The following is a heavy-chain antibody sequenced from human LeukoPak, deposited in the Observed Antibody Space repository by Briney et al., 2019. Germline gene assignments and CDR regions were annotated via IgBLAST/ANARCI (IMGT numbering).Heavy chain of an antibody. D-gene: IGHD3-22*01. J-gene: IGHJ3*02. CDR1: GFTFSNYG. CDR2: TYTGGNS. V-gene: IGHV3-53*01. Sequence: GGSLRLSCVASGFTFSNYGMHWVRQAPGKGLEWVSVTYTGGNSYYADSVKGRFIISRDISKNTLYLQMNSLRAEDSALYYCARGGRGSAAVVAPRSFDIWGQGTMVTVSS. CDR3: ARGGRGSAAVVAPRSFDI.